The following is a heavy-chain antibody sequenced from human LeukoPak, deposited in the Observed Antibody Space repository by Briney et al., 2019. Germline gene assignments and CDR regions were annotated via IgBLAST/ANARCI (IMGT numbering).Heavy chain of an antibody. Sequence: GGSLRLSCAASGFTFSSYGMHWVRQAPGKGLKWVAFIRYDGSNKYYADSVKGRFTISRDNSKNTLYLQMNSLRAEDTAVYYCAKGPGVLWFGELLDYYYYMDVWGKGTTVTISS. D-gene: IGHD3-10*01. J-gene: IGHJ6*03. CDR2: IRYDGSNK. V-gene: IGHV3-30*02. CDR1: GFTFSSYG. CDR3: AKGPGVLWFGELLDYYYYMDV.